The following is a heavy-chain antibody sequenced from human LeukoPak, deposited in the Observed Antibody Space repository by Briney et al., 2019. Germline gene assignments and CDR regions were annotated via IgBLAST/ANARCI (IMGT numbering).Heavy chain of an antibody. Sequence: GSLRLSCAASGFTFSNYAMSWVRQAPGKGLEWVSAISGSGGSTYYADSVKGRFTISRDNSKNTLYLQMNSLRAEDTAVYYCAKVGSSGWYSYYFDYWGQGTLVTVSS. CDR2: ISGSGGST. CDR1: GFTFSNYA. D-gene: IGHD6-19*01. V-gene: IGHV3-23*01. CDR3: AKVGSSGWYSYYFDY. J-gene: IGHJ4*02.